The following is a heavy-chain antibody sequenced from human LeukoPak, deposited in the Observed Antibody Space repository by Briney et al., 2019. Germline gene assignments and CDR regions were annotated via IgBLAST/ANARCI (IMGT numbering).Heavy chain of an antibody. CDR3: ARDWYYGSGSYSGDY. D-gene: IGHD3-10*01. CDR2: INAANGNT. CDR1: GYTLSSSG. Sequence: ASVKVSCKASGYTLSSSGMYWVRQAPGQGLEWMGWINAANGNTKYSQRFQGRVTITRDTSASTVYMELSSLRSEDTALYYCARDWYYGSGSYSGDYWGQGTLVTVSS. J-gene: IGHJ4*02. V-gene: IGHV1-3*01.